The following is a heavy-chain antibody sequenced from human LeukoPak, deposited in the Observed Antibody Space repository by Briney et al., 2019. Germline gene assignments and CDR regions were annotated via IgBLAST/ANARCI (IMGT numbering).Heavy chain of an antibody. J-gene: IGHJ4*02. Sequence: PGGSLRLSCAASGFTVSSNYMSWVRQAPGKGLEWVSVIYSGGSTYYADSVKGRFTISRDNSKNTLYLQMNSLRAEDTAVYYCALGDCSSTSCYAGDYWGQGTLVTVSS. CDR2: IYSGGST. CDR3: ALGDCSSTSCYAGDY. V-gene: IGHV3-53*01. D-gene: IGHD2-2*01. CDR1: GFTVSSNY.